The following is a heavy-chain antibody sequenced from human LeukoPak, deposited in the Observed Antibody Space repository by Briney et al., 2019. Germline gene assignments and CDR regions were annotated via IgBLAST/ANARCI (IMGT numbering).Heavy chain of an antibody. V-gene: IGHV3-23*01. CDR3: AGRPIAAAGLFDY. Sequence: SGGSLRLSCAASGFTFSSYAMSWVRQAPGKGLEWVSAIGGRGVNTYYADSVKGRFTISRDNSKNTLCLQMNSLRAEDTAVYYCAGRPIAAAGLFDYWGQGTLVTVSS. CDR1: GFTFSSYA. J-gene: IGHJ4*02. CDR2: IGGRGVNT. D-gene: IGHD6-13*01.